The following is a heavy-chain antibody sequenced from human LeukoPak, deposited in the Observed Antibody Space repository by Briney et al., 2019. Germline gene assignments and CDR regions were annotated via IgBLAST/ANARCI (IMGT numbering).Heavy chain of an antibody. CDR3: ALSTYYYDSSGYVVPGAFDI. Sequence: SETLSLTCTVSGGSISSYYWSWIRQPPGKGLEWIGYIYYSGSTNYNPSLKSRVTISVDTSKNQFSLKLSSVTAADTAVYYCALSTYYYDSSGYVVPGAFDIWGQGTVVTVSS. J-gene: IGHJ3*02. CDR2: IYYSGST. V-gene: IGHV4-59*01. D-gene: IGHD3-22*01. CDR1: GGSISSYY.